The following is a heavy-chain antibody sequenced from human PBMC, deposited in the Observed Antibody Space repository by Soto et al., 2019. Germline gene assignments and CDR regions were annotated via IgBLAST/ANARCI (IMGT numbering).Heavy chain of an antibody. D-gene: IGHD3-22*01. Sequence: SETLSLTCTVSGGSISPYFWSWIRQPPGKGLEWIGYIFYSGSTNYNPSLTSRVTISVDTSKNQFSLKLSSVTAADTAVYYCAGQTYYYDSSGFRYFDYWGQGTLVTVSS. CDR3: AGQTYYYDSSGFRYFDY. CDR2: IFYSGST. V-gene: IGHV4-59*01. CDR1: GGSISPYF. J-gene: IGHJ4*02.